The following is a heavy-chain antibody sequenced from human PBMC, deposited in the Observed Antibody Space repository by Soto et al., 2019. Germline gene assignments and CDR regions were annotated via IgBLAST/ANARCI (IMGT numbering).Heavy chain of an antibody. CDR3: ARFRKGSSSGLR. CDR1: VGSIISGGYY. J-gene: IGHJ4*02. V-gene: IGHV4-31*03. Sequence: SETLSLTCTVSVGSIISGGYYWSWIRQHPGKGLEWIGYIYYSGSTYYNPSLKSRVTISVDTSKNQFSLKLSSVTAADTAVYYCARFRKGSSSGLRWGQGTLVTVSS. D-gene: IGHD6-13*01. CDR2: IYYSGST.